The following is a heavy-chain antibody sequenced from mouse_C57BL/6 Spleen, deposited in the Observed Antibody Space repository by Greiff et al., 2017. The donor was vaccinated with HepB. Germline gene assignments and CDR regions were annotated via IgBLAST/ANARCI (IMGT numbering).Heavy chain of an antibody. Sequence: EVKVVESGEGLVKPGGSLKLSCSASGFTFSSYAMSWVRQTPEKRLEWVAYISSGGDYIYYADTVKGRFTISRDNARNTLYLQMSSLKSEDTAMYYCTRDRVYVSSPAWFAYWGQVTLVTVSA. CDR3: TRDRVYVSSPAWFAY. J-gene: IGHJ3*01. CDR2: ISSGGDYI. CDR1: GFTFSSYA. V-gene: IGHV5-9-1*02. D-gene: IGHD1-1*01.